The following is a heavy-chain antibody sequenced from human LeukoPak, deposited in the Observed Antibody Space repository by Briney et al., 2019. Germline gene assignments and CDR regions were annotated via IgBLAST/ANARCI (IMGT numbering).Heavy chain of an antibody. V-gene: IGHV3-30*18. CDR3: AKNEQGEPNSDDTIF. Sequence: QPGRSLRLSCAASGFTLNSYGMHWVRQAPGKGPEWLAVISFDGSGTNYADSVKGRFTVSRDNSRGTLYLQMNRLRTEDTAMYYCAKNEQGEPNSDDTIFWGQGTFVTVSS. CDR1: GFTLNSYG. CDR2: ISFDGSGT. D-gene: IGHD2/OR15-2a*01. J-gene: IGHJ4*02.